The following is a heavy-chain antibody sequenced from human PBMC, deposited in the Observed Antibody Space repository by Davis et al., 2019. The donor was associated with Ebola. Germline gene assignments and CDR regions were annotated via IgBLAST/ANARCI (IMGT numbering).Heavy chain of an antibody. Sequence: GGSLRLSCAASGFTFSDYYMNWPRQAPGKGLECISYISSSGSSIYYADSVKGRFTISRDNAKTSLYLQMNGLRAEDTAVYYCVRDYGRGWSSFYYYMDVWGKGTTVTVSS. V-gene: IGHV3-11*04. CDR3: VRDYGRGWSSFYYYMDV. J-gene: IGHJ6*03. CDR2: ISSSGSSI. CDR1: GFTFSDYY. D-gene: IGHD3-10*01.